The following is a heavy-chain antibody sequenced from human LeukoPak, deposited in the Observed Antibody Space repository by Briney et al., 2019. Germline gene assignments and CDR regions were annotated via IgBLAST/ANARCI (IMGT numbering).Heavy chain of an antibody. J-gene: IGHJ4*02. CDR3: ARTRVVPAAIRGSAYCTNGVCDFDY. D-gene: IGHD2-8*01. CDR2: INHSGST. Sequence: SETLSLTCAVYGGSFSGYYWSWIRQPPVKGLEWIGEINHSGSTNYNPSLKSRVTISVDTSKNQFSLKLSSVTAADTAVYYCARTRVVPAAIRGSAYCTNGVCDFDYWGQGTLVTISS. CDR1: GGSFSGYY. V-gene: IGHV4-34*01.